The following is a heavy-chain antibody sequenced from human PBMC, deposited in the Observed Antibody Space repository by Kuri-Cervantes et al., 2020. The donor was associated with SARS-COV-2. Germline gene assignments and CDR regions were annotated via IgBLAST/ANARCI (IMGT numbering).Heavy chain of an antibody. D-gene: IGHD6-19*01. J-gene: IGHJ1*01. Sequence: GESLKISCAASGITSSGYAMHWVRQASGKGLEWGGRIRSKANSYATAYAASVKGRFTISRDYSKNTAYLKMNSLKTEDTAVYYCTRQYSSGWYTRGSEYFQHWGQGTLVTVSS. CDR1: GITSSGYA. CDR2: IRSKANSYAT. V-gene: IGHV3-73*01. CDR3: TRQYSSGWYTRGSEYFQH.